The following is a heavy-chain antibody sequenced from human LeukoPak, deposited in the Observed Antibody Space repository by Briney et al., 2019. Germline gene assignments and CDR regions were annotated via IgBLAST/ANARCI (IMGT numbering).Heavy chain of an antibody. CDR3: ARSWFSGNWYFDL. D-gene: IGHD3-10*01. J-gene: IGHJ2*01. CDR1: GGSFSGYY. Sequence: SETLSLTCAVYGGSFSGYYWSWIRQPPGKGLEWIGEINHSGSTNYNPSLKSRVTISVDTSKNQFSLKLSSVTAADTAVYYCARSWFSGNWYFDLWGRGTLVTVSS. CDR2: INHSGST. V-gene: IGHV4-34*01.